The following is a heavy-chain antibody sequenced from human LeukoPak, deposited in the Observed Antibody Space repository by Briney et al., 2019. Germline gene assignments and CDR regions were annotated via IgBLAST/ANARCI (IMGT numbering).Heavy chain of an antibody. CDR2: FDPEDGET. J-gene: IGHJ3*02. D-gene: IGHD3-3*01. CDR3: ATDYPSITGLLAKAFDI. Sequence: ASVKVSCKVSGYTLTELSMHWVRQAPGKGLEWMGGFDPEDGETIYAQKFQGRVTMTEDTSTDTAYMELSSLRSEDTAVYYCATDYPSITGLLAKAFDIWGQGTMVTVSS. CDR1: GYTLTELS. V-gene: IGHV1-24*01.